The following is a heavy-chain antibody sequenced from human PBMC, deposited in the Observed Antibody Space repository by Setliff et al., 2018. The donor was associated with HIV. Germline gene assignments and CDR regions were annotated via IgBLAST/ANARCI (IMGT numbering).Heavy chain of an antibody. D-gene: IGHD2-2*01. CDR3: ARSSLVQVPAAPDAPFDV. Sequence: SETLSLTCTVSDYSISSGYFWGWIRQPPGKGLEWIGTIYHSGSINYNPSLKSRVTMAVDTSKNQFSLRLRSVTAVDTAVYYCARSSLVQVPAAPDAPFDVWGQGTMVTVSS. V-gene: IGHV4-38-2*02. CDR2: IYHSGSI. CDR1: DYSISSGYF. J-gene: IGHJ3*01.